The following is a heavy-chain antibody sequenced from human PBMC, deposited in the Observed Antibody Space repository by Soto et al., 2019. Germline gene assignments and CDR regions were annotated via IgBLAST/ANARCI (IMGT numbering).Heavy chain of an antibody. V-gene: IGHV1-3*01. CDR1: GFSLNTYV. CDR3: ARRPLLESHFDY. Sequence: QVHLVQSGAEARKPGASENVSCMASGFSLNTYVVHWVRQAPGQGLEWMGWVNAASGNTQTSQKFQGRLTLTRDTSANTAYMELSSLRTEDTAVYFCARRPLLESHFDYWGQGTLVAVSS. CDR2: VNAASGNT. J-gene: IGHJ4*02.